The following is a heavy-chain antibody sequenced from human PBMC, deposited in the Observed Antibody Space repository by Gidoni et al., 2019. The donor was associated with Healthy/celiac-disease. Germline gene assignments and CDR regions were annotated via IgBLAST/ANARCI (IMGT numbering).Heavy chain of an antibody. D-gene: IGHD6-13*01. CDR1: GFTFDDYA. V-gene: IGHV3-9*01. J-gene: IGHJ6*02. Sequence: EVQLVESGGGLVQPGRSLRLSCAASGFTFDDYAMHWVRQAPGKGLEWVSGISWNSGSIGYADSVKGRFTISRDNAKNSLYLQMNSLRAEDTALYYCAKDIRSRHYSSSWYGYYYYYYGMDVWGQGTTVTVSS. CDR3: AKDIRSRHYSSSWYGYYYYYYGMDV. CDR2: ISWNSGSI.